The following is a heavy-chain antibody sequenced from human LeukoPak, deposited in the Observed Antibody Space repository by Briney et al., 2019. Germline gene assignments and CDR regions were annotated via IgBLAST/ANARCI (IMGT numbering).Heavy chain of an antibody. CDR3: AREYGSGSYDYLDY. CDR2: ISYDGSNK. J-gene: IGHJ4*02. D-gene: IGHD3-10*01. V-gene: IGHV3-30*03. Sequence: PGRSLRLSCAASGFTFSSYGMHWVRQAPGKGLEWVAVISYDGSNKYYTDSVKGRFTISRDNSKNTLYLQMNSLRAEDTAVYYCAREYGSGSYDYLDYWGQGTLVTVSS. CDR1: GFTFSSYG.